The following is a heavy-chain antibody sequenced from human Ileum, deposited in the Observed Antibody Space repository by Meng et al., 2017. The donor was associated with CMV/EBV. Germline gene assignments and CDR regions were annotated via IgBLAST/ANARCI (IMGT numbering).Heavy chain of an antibody. CDR1: GFTFNNYA. D-gene: IGHD2-21*01. V-gene: IGHV3-23*01. CDR3: AKDGVGVGGGHFDY. J-gene: IGHJ4*02. CDR2: ISDGGLDT. Sequence: GESLKISCAASGFTFNNYAMAWVRQTPGKGLEWVSSISDGGLDTFYADSVRGRFTISRDNSKNALYLHMNNLRAEDTALYYCAKDGVGVGGGHFDYWGQGTLVTVSS.